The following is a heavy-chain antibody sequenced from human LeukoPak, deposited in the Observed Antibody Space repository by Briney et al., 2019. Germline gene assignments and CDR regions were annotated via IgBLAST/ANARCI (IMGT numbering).Heavy chain of an antibody. V-gene: IGHV3-48*04. D-gene: IGHD2-8*02. J-gene: IGHJ4*02. CDR1: GFTFNRWS. Sequence: PGGSLRLSCAASGFTFNRWSMIWVRQAPGKGLEWVSNIISRGDTTHYADSVKGRFSISRDNAKNSVFLQLNSLRAEDTAVYYCARGRGYCTGASCDIDYWGQGTLVTVSS. CDR3: ARGRGYCTGASCDIDY. CDR2: IISRGDTT.